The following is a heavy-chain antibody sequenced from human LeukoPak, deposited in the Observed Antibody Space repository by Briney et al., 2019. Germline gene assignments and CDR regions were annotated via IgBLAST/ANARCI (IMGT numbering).Heavy chain of an antibody. D-gene: IGHD3-22*01. CDR1: GFTFSSYA. Sequence: PGGSLRLSCAASGFTFSSYAMSWVRQAPGKGLEWVSAISGSGGSTYYADSVKGRFTISRDNSKNTLYLQMNSLRAKDTSVYYCAKVPPHYYDSSFVDYWGQGTLVTVSS. V-gene: IGHV3-23*01. CDR3: AKVPPHYYDSSFVDY. CDR2: ISGSGGST. J-gene: IGHJ4*02.